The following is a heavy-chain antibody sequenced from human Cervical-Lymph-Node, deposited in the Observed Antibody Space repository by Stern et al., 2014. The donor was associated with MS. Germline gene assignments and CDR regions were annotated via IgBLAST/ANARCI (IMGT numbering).Heavy chain of an antibody. J-gene: IGHJ4*02. Sequence: LQLVESGGGVVQPGRSLRLSCAASGFTFSSSAMHWVRQAPGKGLGWVALISYDGSKKYYADSVKGRFTISRDNSENTVYLQMNSLRAEDTAVYYCARVVAVAGTSFDYWGQGTAVTVSS. D-gene: IGHD6-19*01. CDR2: ISYDGSKK. CDR3: ARVVAVAGTSFDY. V-gene: IGHV3-30-3*01. CDR1: GFTFSSSA.